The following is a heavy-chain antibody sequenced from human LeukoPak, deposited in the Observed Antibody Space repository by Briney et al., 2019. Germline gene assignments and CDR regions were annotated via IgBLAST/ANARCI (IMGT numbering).Heavy chain of an antibody. J-gene: IGHJ4*02. V-gene: IGHV3-74*03. D-gene: IGHD2-2*01. CDR3: VRSRFTTSSFDY. CDR1: GFTFSSSW. CDR2: INSDESVT. Sequence: GGSLRLSCAASGFTFSSSWMQWVRQAPGQGLVWFSRINSDESVTTYTNSVKGRFTISRDNAKNTLYLQMNSLRAEDTAMYYCVRSRFTTSSFDYWGQGTLVTVSS.